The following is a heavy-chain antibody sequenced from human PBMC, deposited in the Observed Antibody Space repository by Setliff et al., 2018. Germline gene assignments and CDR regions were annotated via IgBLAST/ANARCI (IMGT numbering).Heavy chain of an antibody. D-gene: IGHD3-22*01. V-gene: IGHV4-4*08. Sequence: SETLSLTCSVSGGSISSYYWSWIRQPPGKGLEWIGNIHTSGTNYNPSLKSRVTISVDTSKNQLSLSLSSVTAAVTAVYYCARGISGDSSGYSPDNWFDPWGQGTLVTVSS. CDR2: IHTSGT. CDR1: GGSISSYY. CDR3: ARGISGDSSGYSPDNWFDP. J-gene: IGHJ5*02.